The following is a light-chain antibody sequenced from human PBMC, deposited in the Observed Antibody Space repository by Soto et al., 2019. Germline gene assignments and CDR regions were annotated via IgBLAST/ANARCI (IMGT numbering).Light chain of an antibody. J-gene: IGLJ1*01. CDR1: SSDVGGYNY. V-gene: IGLV2-14*01. CDR3: SSYTSSSNYV. CDR2: EVS. Sequence: QSVLTQPASVSGSPGQSITISCTGTSSDVGGYNYVSWYQQHPAKAPKLMIFEVSNRPSGISNRFSGSKSGNTASLTISGXXAEDEADYYCSSYTSSSNYVFGTGTKLTVL.